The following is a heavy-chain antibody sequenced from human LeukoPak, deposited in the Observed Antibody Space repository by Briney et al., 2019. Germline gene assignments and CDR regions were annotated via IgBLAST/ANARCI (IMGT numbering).Heavy chain of an antibody. J-gene: IGHJ5*02. D-gene: IGHD2-15*01. CDR2: MNPSSGNT. CDR3: ARGVGYCSGGSCYRWFDP. CDR1: GYTFTSYD. Sequence: GSVKVSCKASGYTFTSYDINWVRQATGQGLEWMGWMNPSSGNTGYAQKFQGRVTMTRNTSISTAYMELSSLRSEDTAVYHCARGVGYCSGGSCYRWFDPWGQGTLVTVSS. V-gene: IGHV1-8*01.